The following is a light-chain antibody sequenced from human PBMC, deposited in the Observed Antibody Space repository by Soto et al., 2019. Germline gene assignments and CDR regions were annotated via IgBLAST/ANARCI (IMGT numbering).Light chain of an antibody. CDR2: EGR. CDR3: CSDGGSSTIVV. Sequence: QSALTQPASVSGSPGQSITISCTGTSSDVGSYNLVSWYQQHPGKAPKLMLYEGRKRPSGVANRFAGSKSGNTASLTISGRQAEVAGDYYCCSDGGSSTIVVFGGGAKRTVL. J-gene: IGLJ2*01. CDR1: SSDVGSYNL. V-gene: IGLV2-23*01.